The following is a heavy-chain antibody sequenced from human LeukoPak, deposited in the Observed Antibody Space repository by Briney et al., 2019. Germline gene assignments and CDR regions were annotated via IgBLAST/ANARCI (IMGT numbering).Heavy chain of an antibody. V-gene: IGHV3-9*01. CDR3: AKDISIAATWYFDL. D-gene: IGHD2-15*01. CDR1: GFTFSSYS. J-gene: IGHJ2*01. CDR2: ISWNNGSI. Sequence: GGSLRLSCAASGFTFSSYSMNWVRQAPGKGLVWVSGISWNNGSIGYADSVKGRFTISRDNAKNFLYLQMNSLRPEDTALYYCAKDISIAATWYFDLWGRGTLVTVSS.